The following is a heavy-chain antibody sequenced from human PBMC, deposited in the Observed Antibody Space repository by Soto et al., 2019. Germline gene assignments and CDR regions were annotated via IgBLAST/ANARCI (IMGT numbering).Heavy chain of an antibody. CDR3: ARSVIGLHYFDY. CDR1: GYTFTGDY. V-gene: IGHV1-2*04. J-gene: IGHJ4*02. Sequence: ASVKVSCEASGYTFTGDYMHWVRPAPGQGLEWMGWINPNSGGTNYAQKFQGWVTMTRDTSISTAYMELSRLRSDDTAVYYCARSVIGLHYFDYWGQGTLVPVFS. CDR2: INPNSGGT. D-gene: IGHD2-21*01.